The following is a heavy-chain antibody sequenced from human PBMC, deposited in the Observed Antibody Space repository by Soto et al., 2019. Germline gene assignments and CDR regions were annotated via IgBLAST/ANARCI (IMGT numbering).Heavy chain of an antibody. D-gene: IGHD3-9*01. CDR1: GGSFSGYY. CDR2: INDRGSI. V-gene: IGHV4-34*01. J-gene: IGHJ2*01. Sequence: QVQLQQWGAGPLRPLETLSPTCGVSGGSFSGYYWAWIRQSPGKGLEWIGEINDRGSINYNPSLKSRVSISVDTSKNHYSLNPRSVTAADTAVYYCARESHDILTGPPWVWYFDLWGRGTLVTVSS. CDR3: ARESHDILTGPPWVWYFDL.